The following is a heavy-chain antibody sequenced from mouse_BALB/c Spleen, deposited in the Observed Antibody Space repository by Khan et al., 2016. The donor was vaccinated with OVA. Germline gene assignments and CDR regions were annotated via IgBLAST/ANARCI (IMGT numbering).Heavy chain of an antibody. V-gene: IGHV3-2*02. CDR1: GYSITSDYA. J-gene: IGHJ2*01. CDR2: ISYSGNT. D-gene: IGHD1-1*01. Sequence: EVQLVESGPGLVKPSQSLSLTCTVTGYSITSDYAWNWIRQFPGNKLEWMGFISYSGNTNYNPSLKSRISITRDTSKNQFFPQLNSVTTEDTATYYCARVYGGDFDYWGQGTTRTVSS. CDR3: ARVYGGDFDY.